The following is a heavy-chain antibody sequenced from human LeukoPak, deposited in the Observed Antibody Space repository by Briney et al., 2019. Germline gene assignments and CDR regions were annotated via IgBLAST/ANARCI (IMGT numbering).Heavy chain of an antibody. J-gene: IGHJ3*02. Sequence: GSSVKVSCKPSGGTFGRDTISWMRQAPGQGLEWMGRIIPILGIASYAQKFQGRVTITADKSTSTAYMELSSLRSEDTAVYYCAREWYDSSGYFPNPKTDAFDIWGQGTMVTVSS. CDR3: AREWYDSSGYFPNPKTDAFDI. D-gene: IGHD3-22*01. V-gene: IGHV1-69*02. CDR2: IIPILGIA. CDR1: GGTFGRDT.